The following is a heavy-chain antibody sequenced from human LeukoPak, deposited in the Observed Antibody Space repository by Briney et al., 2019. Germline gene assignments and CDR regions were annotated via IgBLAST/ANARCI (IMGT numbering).Heavy chain of an antibody. V-gene: IGHV4-34*01. CDR3: AGGQWLVLFDY. J-gene: IGHJ4*02. Sequence: PSETLSLTCSVSGDSISNYYWSWIRQPPGKGLEWIGEINHSGGTNYNPSLKSRVTISVDTSKNQFSLKLSSVTVADTAVYYCAGGQWLVLFDYWGQGTLVTVSS. CDR1: GDSISNYY. D-gene: IGHD6-19*01. CDR2: INHSGGT.